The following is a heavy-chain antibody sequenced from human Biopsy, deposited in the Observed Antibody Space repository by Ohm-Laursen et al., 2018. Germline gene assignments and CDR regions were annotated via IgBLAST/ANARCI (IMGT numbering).Heavy chain of an antibody. CDR2: ISWNSGSV. V-gene: IGHV3-9*01. D-gene: IGHD6-19*01. CDR1: GFTFENYA. CDR3: AKASGYSSGWPIDY. J-gene: IGHJ4*02. Sequence: SLRLSCAASGFTFENYAMNWVRQAPGKGLEWVSGISWNSGSVVYADSVRGRFTISRDNAKNSLYLQMHSLGAEDTAPYYCAKASGYSSGWPIDYWGQGNLVTVSS.